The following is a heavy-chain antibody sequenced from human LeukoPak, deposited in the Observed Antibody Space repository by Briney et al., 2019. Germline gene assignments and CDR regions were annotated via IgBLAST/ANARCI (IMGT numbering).Heavy chain of an antibody. V-gene: IGHV3-72*01. CDR3: ASHSGSPRHFDY. Sequence: PGGSLRLSCAASGFTFSSYSMNWVRQAPGKGLEWVGRIRNIANSHTTEYAASVKGRFTVSRDDSKNSLYLQMNSLKTEDTAVYYCASHSGSPRHFDYWAQGALVTVSS. CDR2: IRNIANSHTT. D-gene: IGHD1-26*01. CDR1: GFTFSSYS. J-gene: IGHJ4*02.